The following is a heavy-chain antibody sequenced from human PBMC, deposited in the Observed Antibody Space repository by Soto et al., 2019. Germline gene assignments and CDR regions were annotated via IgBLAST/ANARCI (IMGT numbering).Heavy chain of an antibody. D-gene: IGHD2-2*01. CDR3: ARDLTIVPATHPRLENYGMDV. J-gene: IGHJ6*02. V-gene: IGHV1-18*01. CDR1: GYSFTSYG. CDR2: ISAYNGDT. Sequence: QVQLVQSAGEVKKPGASVKVSCKASGYSFTSYGISWVRRAPGQGLEWMGWISAYNGDTQFVERFQARVTMTTAASTKTAYMELRNLRSDDTAHYYCARDLTIVPATHPRLENYGMDVWGQGTTVIVSS.